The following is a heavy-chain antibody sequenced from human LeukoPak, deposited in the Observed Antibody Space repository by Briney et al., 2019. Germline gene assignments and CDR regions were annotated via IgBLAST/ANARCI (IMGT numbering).Heavy chain of an antibody. CDR1: GFTFSTYT. V-gene: IGHV3-21*01. Sequence: GGSLRLSCAASGFTFSTYTMNWVRQAPGKGLEWVSSISSSGSYIYYADSVKGRFTISRDNAKNSLYLQMNSLRAEDTAVYYCARGLPKSESASFDYWGQGTLVTVSS. J-gene: IGHJ4*02. CDR2: ISSSGSYI. CDR3: ARGLPKSESASFDY. D-gene: IGHD1-14*01.